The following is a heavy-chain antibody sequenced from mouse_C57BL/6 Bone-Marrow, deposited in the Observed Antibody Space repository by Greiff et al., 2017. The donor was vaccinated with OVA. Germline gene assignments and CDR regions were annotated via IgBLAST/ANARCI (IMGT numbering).Heavy chain of an antibody. Sequence: EVKLMESGGGLVQPGGSLSLSCAASGFTFTDYYMSWVRQPPGKALEWLGFIRNKANGYTTEYSASVQGRFTISRDNSQSILYIQMNALRAEDSATYYCARTGLLYSNYGYAMDYWGQGTSVTVSS. J-gene: IGHJ4*01. CDR2: IRNKANGYTT. V-gene: IGHV7-3*01. CDR1: GFTFTDYY. D-gene: IGHD2-5*01. CDR3: ARTGLLYSNYGYAMDY.